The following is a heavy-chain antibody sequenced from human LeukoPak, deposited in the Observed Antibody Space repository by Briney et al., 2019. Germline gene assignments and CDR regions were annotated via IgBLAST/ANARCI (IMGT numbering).Heavy chain of an antibody. CDR2: IKQDGSKK. CDR3: TRVGYIDEGIDY. V-gene: IGHV3-7*04. J-gene: IGHJ4*02. Sequence: PSETLSLTCTVSGDSIYSLDLWSWVRQPPGKGLEWVANIKQDGSKKSYVDSVKGRFTISRDNAKNSLYLQMNSLRAEDTAIYYCTRVGYIDEGIDYWGQGTLVTVFS. D-gene: IGHD5-24*01. CDR1: GDSIYSLDL.